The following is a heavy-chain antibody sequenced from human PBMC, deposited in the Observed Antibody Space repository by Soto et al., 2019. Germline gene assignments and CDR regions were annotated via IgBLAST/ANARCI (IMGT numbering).Heavy chain of an antibody. CDR2: IKRKTDGGTT. V-gene: IGHV3-15*07. CDR3: VTAQEQLYNWNYHAFDI. D-gene: IGHD1-7*01. J-gene: IGHJ3*02. CDR1: GFSFSNAW. Sequence: EVQLVESGGGLVKPGGSLRLSCAASGFSFSNAWMNWVRQAPGKGLEWVGRIKRKTDGGTTDYAAPVKGRFTISRDDSENTLYLQMNSLKTEDTAMYYCVTAQEQLYNWNYHAFDIWGQGTMVTVSS.